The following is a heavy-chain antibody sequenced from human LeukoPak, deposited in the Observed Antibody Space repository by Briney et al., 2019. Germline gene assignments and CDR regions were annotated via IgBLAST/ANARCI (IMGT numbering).Heavy chain of an antibody. Sequence: PSETLSLTCAVYGGSFSGYYWSWIRQPPGKGLEWIGEINHRGSTNYNPSLKSRVTISVDTSNNQFSLKLSSVTAADTAVYYCARGLDNSNVYIFDHWGLGPLVTVSS. CDR2: INHRGST. CDR1: GGSFSGYY. J-gene: IGHJ4*02. D-gene: IGHD1-20*01. CDR3: ARGLDNSNVYIFDH. V-gene: IGHV4-34*01.